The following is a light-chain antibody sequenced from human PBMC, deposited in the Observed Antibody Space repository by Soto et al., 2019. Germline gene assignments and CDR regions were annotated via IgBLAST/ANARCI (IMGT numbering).Light chain of an antibody. CDR2: LTS. V-gene: IGKV2-28*01. Sequence: DIVMTQSPLSLPVTPGEPASISCRSSQSLLQTNGYTYLDWYLQKPGQSPQLLIYLTSIRASGVPDRFSGSGSGTDFTLTISSLHAEDVAVYYCQQYYSTPSLTFGGGTKVEIK. CDR3: QQYYSTPSLT. CDR1: QSLLQTNGYTY. J-gene: IGKJ4*01.